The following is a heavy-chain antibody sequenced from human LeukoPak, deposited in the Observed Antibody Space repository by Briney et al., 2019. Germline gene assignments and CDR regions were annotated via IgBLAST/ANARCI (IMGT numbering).Heavy chain of an antibody. CDR3: ARNFYGGNGIFLY. V-gene: IGHV4-59*01. Sequence: SSETLSLTCTVSGGAIHGYYWSWIRQPPGKGLEWIGDIHYTGSTNYNPSLKSRVTISGDTSKNQFSPRLSSLTAEDTAVYYCARNFYGGNGIFLYWGEGNLVTASS. CDR2: IHYTGST. CDR1: GGAIHGYY. J-gene: IGHJ4*02. D-gene: IGHD4-23*01.